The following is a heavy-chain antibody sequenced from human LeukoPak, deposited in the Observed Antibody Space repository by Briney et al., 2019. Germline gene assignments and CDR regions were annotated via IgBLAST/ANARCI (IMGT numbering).Heavy chain of an antibody. CDR1: GGSISSYY. CDR3: ARSGTYQYSSTSDY. D-gene: IGHD6-13*01. CDR2: IYYSGST. Sequence: SETLSLTCTVSGGSISSYYWSWIRQPPGKGLEWIGYIYYSGSTNYNPSLKSRVTISVDTSKKQFSLKVTSVTAADTAVYYCARSGTYQYSSTSDYWGQGTLVTVSS. J-gene: IGHJ4*02. V-gene: IGHV4-59*12.